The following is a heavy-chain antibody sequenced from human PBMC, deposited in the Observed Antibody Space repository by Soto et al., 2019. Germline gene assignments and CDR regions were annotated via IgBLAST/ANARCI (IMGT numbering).Heavy chain of an antibody. CDR1: GGSISSYY. V-gene: IGHV4-59*01. CDR3: ARAGYSSSWYVYYFDY. J-gene: IGHJ4*02. Sequence: QVQLQESGPGLVKPSETLSLTCTVSGGSISSYYWSWIRQPPGKGLEWIGYIYYSGSTNYNPSLKSRVTISVDTSKNQFSLKLSSATAADTAVYYCARAGYSSSWYVYYFDYWGQGTLVTVSS. CDR2: IYYSGST. D-gene: IGHD6-13*01.